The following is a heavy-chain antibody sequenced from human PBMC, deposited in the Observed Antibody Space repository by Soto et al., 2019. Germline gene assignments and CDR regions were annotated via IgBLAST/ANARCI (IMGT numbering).Heavy chain of an antibody. V-gene: IGHV3-48*01. CDR3: ARGRKRWLQPDY. CDR2: ISSSSSII. CDR1: GFIFSSYS. J-gene: IGHJ4*02. Sequence: GGSLRLSCAGSGFIFSSYSMTWVRQAPGKGLKWLSFISSSSSIINYAESVKGRFTISRDNAKNTLYLQMNNLRAEDKGVNYCARGRKRWLQPDYWGQGTLVTVSA. D-gene: IGHD5-12*01.